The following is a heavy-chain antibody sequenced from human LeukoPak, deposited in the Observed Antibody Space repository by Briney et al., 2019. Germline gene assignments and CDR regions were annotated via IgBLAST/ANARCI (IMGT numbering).Heavy chain of an antibody. J-gene: IGHJ6*04. CDR1: GFTFSSYE. Sequence: GGSLRLSCAASGFTFSSYEMNWVRQAPGKGLEWVSYISSGGSTIYYADSVKGRFTISRDNAKNSLYLQMNSLRAEDTAVYYCAVLGITMIGGVWGKGTTVTISS. CDR3: AVLGITMIGGV. D-gene: IGHD3-10*02. V-gene: IGHV3-48*03. CDR2: ISSGGSTI.